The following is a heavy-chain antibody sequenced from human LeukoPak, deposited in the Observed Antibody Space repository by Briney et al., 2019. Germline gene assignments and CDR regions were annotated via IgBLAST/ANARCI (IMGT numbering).Heavy chain of an antibody. CDR3: ARQGSMTRGGYWLDP. Sequence: PSQSLSLTCTLAAASITTTNFCWAWIRHPPGKGLESTGNTHYAVRTYSNGSLNSRVPISVDTPKNQFSLKLAAGSAADTAVYYCARQGSMTRGGYWLDPWGGGTLVIVSS. J-gene: IGHJ5*02. D-gene: IGHD3-10*01. CDR1: AASITTTNFC. V-gene: IGHV4-39*01. CDR2: THYAVRT.